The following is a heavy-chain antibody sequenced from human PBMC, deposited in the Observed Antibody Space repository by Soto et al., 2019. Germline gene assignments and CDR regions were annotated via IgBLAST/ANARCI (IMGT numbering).Heavy chain of an antibody. CDR3: ARRKGVPAALPSPVHYSGIDV. D-gene: IGHD2-2*02. CDR2: IYYSGST. V-gene: IGHV4-31*03. J-gene: IGHJ6*02. CDR1: GGSISSGGYY. Sequence: SETLSLTCTVSGGSISSGGYYWSWIRQHPGKGLEWIGYIYYSGSTYYNPSLKSRVTISVDTSKNQFSLKLSSVTAADTAVYYCARRKGVPAALPSPVHYSGIDVWGQGTTVTVSS.